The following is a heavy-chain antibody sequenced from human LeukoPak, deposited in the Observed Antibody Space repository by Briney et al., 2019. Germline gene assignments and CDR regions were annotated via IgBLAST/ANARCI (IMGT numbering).Heavy chain of an antibody. Sequence: GGSLRLSCAASGFTFSSYDMHWVRHATGKGLEWVSAIGTAGDTYYPGSVKGRFTISRENAKNSLYLQMNSLRAEDTAVYYCARAGWDPEAAAEYYGMDVWGQGTTVTVSS. CDR1: GFTFSSYD. J-gene: IGHJ6*02. D-gene: IGHD6-13*01. V-gene: IGHV3-13*01. CDR3: ARAGWDPEAAAEYYGMDV. CDR2: IGTAGDT.